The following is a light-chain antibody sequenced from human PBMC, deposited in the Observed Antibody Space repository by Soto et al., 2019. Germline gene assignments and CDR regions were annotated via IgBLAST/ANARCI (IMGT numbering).Light chain of an antibody. J-gene: IGKJ2*01. Sequence: ESVLTQSPGILSLSPGERATISCRASQSVSRYLIWFQQKPGQAPRLLIYGASRRATDIPDRFSGSGSETDFTLTISRLEPEDFAVFYCLQYGSSPYTFGQGTKVEIK. CDR2: GAS. CDR1: QSVSRY. CDR3: LQYGSSPYT. V-gene: IGKV3-20*01.